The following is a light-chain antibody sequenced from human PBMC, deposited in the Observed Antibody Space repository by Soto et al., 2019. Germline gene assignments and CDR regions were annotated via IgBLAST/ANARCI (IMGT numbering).Light chain of an antibody. CDR1: RDITDY. J-gene: IGKJ1*01. Sequence: DIQMTQSPSSLSASVGDRVIITCRASRDITDYLAWYQQKPGQVPKLLVYTASTLQSGVPSRFTASGSGTDFTLTITGLQPEDFATYYCQNYDSAPRTFGQGTKVEF. CDR3: QNYDSAPRT. V-gene: IGKV1-27*01. CDR2: TAS.